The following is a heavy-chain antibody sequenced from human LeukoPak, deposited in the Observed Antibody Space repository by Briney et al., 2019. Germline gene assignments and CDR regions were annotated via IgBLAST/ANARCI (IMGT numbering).Heavy chain of an antibody. D-gene: IGHD5/OR15-5a*01. CDR1: GFTFTSYS. V-gene: IGHV3-15*06. CDR2: SETKAHGGTT. J-gene: IGHJ4*02. CDR3: TTDPFYDSAGFAF. Sequence: PGGSLRLSCAASGFTFTSYSMSWVRQAPGKGLEWVGRSETKAHGGTTNYAAPVKGRFTISRDDSKNTLYLQMNSLKTEDTAVYYCTTDPFYDSAGFAFWGQGTLVTVS.